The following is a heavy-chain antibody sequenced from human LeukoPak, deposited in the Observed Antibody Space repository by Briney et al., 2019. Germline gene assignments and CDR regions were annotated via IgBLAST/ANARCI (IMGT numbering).Heavy chain of an antibody. CDR2: IIPTTGLA. Sequence: SVKVSCKASGGTFSNLAISWVRQAPGQGLEWMGRIIPTTGLANYAQKFQGRVTITADKSTSTAYMELSSLRSEDTAVYYCAKDYSIAAAGTEEAFDIWGQGTMVTVSS. J-gene: IGHJ3*02. D-gene: IGHD6-13*01. CDR3: AKDYSIAAAGTEEAFDI. CDR1: GGTFSNLA. V-gene: IGHV1-69*04.